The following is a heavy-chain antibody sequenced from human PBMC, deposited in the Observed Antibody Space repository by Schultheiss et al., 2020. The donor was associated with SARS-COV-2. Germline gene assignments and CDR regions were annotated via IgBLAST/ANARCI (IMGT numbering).Heavy chain of an antibody. V-gene: IGHV3-21*01. J-gene: IGHJ5*02. CDR1: GFTFSSYS. CDR2: ISSSSSYI. D-gene: IGHD4-23*01. Sequence: GESLKISCAASGFTFSSYSMNWVRQAPGKGLEWVSSISSSSSYIYYADSVKGRFTISRDNAKNSLYLQMNSLRAEDTAVYYCARVGPRWPTRGWFDPWGQGTLVTVSS. CDR3: ARVGPRWPTRGWFDP.